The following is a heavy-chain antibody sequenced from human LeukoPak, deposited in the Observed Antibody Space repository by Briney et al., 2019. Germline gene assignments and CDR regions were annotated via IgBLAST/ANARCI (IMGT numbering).Heavy chain of an antibody. CDR2: ITPIFGTA. D-gene: IGHD5-18*01. J-gene: IGHJ4*02. Sequence: GASVKVSCKASGGTFSSYAISWVRQAPGQGLEWMGGITPIFGTANYAQKFQGWVTMTRDTSISTAYMELSRLRSDDTAVYYCARDSRIQLWFSSIDYWGQGTLVTVSS. CDR3: ARDSRIQLWFSSIDY. CDR1: GGTFSSYA. V-gene: IGHV1-69*05.